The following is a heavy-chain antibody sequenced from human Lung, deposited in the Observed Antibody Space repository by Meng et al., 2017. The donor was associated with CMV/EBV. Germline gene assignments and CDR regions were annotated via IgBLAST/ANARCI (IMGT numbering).Heavy chain of an antibody. Sequence: GGSLRLXXAASGFTFSSYAVHWVRQAPGKGLEWVANIRFDGTNKYHADSVKGRFTISRDNSKNTLYLQMNSLRAEGTAVYYCAKRGDSSGTYAMDVWGQGXTVTVSS. J-gene: IGHJ6*02. D-gene: IGHD3-22*01. V-gene: IGHV3-30*02. CDR2: IRFDGTNK. CDR1: GFTFSSYA. CDR3: AKRGDSSGTYAMDV.